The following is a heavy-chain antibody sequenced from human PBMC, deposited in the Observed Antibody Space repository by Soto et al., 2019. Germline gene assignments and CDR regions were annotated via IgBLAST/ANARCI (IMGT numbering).Heavy chain of an antibody. V-gene: IGHV3-21*01. CDR1: GFTFSSYS. CDR2: ISSSSSYI. D-gene: IGHD4-17*01. J-gene: IGHJ4*02. CDR3: ARYPTETAFFDY. Sequence: EVQLVESGGGLVKPGGSLRLSCAASGFTFSSYSMNWVRQAPGKGLEWVSSISSSSSYIYYADSVKGRFTISRDNAKNSLYLQMNSLIVEDTAVYYCARYPTETAFFDYWGQGTLVTVSS.